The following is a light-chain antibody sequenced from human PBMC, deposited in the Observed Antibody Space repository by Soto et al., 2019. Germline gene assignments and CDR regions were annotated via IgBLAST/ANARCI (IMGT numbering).Light chain of an antibody. CDR1: QSVLYSSNNKNY. V-gene: IGKV4-1*01. CDR3: QQYYGTPWT. CDR2: WAS. J-gene: IGKJ1*01. Sequence: DIVMTQSPDSLAVSLGERATINCKSSQSVLYSSNNKNYLAWYQQKAGQPPNLLIYWASTRESGVPDRFSGSGSGTDFTLTISSLQAEDVAVCYCQQYYGTPWTFGQGTKVEI.